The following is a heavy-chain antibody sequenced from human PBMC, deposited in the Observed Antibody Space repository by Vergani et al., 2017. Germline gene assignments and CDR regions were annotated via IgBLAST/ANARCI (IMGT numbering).Heavy chain of an antibody. J-gene: IGHJ3*01. D-gene: IGHD2-21*01. CDR2: ISGCGDSI. Sequence: VEAGGGLVQPGGSLRLPCTASGFTFQAFAFHWVRQVSGRGLEWVSTISGCGDSICHADSVKGRFTISRGNSKNRLYLQMNSLRAGDTAVYFWARDQLTGDLWGGPLDVWGQGTMVAVSS. CDR3: ARDQLTGDLWGGPLDV. V-gene: IGHV3-23*04. CDR1: GFTFQAFA.